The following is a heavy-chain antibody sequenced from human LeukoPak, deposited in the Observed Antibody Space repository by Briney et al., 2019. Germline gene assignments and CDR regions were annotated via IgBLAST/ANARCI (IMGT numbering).Heavy chain of an antibody. D-gene: IGHD3-9*01. Sequence: GASVKVSCKASGYAXTGYNMHWVRQAPGQGLEWMGWINTNSGGTNYAQKFQGRVTMTRDMSISTAYMELSRLTSDDTAVYYCARWFTITSGDYDILTSSYHRGMDVWGQGTTVTVSS. V-gene: IGHV1-2*02. CDR2: INTNSGGT. CDR3: ARWFTITSGDYDILTSSYHRGMDV. J-gene: IGHJ6*02. CDR1: GYAXTGYN.